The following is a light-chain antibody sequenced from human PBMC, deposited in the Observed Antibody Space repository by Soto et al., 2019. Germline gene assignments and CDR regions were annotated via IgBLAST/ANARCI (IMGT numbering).Light chain of an antibody. CDR3: QQYGSSPFT. J-gene: IGKJ3*01. CDR1: QSVSSSY. CDR2: GAS. V-gene: IGKV3-20*01. Sequence: EIVFTQSPGTLSLSPGERGTLSCRASQSVSSSYLAWYQQKPGQAPRLLIYGASSRATGIPDRFSGSWSGTDCTLTISRLEPEDFAVYYGQQYGSSPFTFGPGTKVDIK.